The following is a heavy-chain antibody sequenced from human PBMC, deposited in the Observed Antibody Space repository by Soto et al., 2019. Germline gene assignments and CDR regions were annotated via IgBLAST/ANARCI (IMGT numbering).Heavy chain of an antibody. Sequence: DVQLLESGGGLVQPGGSLRLSCAASGFSFSKYAMIWVRQAPGKGQEWVSGITGSGGTIEYAASVKGRFTISRDNSKKPGYLQMNSLRAEDTAMYYCAKDAVYGDGLWLVADWGQGTLVNVS. CDR2: ITGSGGTI. J-gene: IGHJ4*02. CDR3: AKDAVYGDGLWLVAD. D-gene: IGHD2-21*02. V-gene: IGHV3-23*01. CDR1: GFSFSKYA.